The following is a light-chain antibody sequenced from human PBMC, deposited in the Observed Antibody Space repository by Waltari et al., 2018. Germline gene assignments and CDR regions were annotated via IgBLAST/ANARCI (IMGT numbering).Light chain of an antibody. J-gene: IGKJ1*01. V-gene: IGKV1-39*01. CDR2: AAS. Sequence: DVHMTQSPSSLSASVGDSVTVTCRASQTISNYLHWYQQKYGRAPNLLIYAASTLQSGVPSRFSGSGSGTVFTLTLSGLQPEDFATYYCQQTYSLPQTFGQGTKVDIK. CDR1: QTISNY. CDR3: QQTYSLPQT.